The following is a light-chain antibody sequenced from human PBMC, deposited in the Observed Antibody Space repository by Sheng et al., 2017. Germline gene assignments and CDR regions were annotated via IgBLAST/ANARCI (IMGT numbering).Light chain of an antibody. CDR2: KAS. V-gene: IGKV1-5*03. Sequence: DIQMTQSPSTLSASVGDRVTITCRASQSISNWLAWYQQKPGKAPKVLIYKASILEAGVPSRFNGSGSGTEFTLTISSLQPDDFATYYCQKYNGDLYTFGPGDRSWRSN. CDR3: QKYNGDLYT. J-gene: IGKJ2*01. CDR1: QSISNW.